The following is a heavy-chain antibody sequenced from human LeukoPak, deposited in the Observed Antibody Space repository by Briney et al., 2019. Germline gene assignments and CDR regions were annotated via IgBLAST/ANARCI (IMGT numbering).Heavy chain of an antibody. Sequence: SEALSLTCTVSGGSISSSSYYWGWIRQPPGKGLEWIGSIYYSGSTYYNPSLKSRVTISVDTSKNQFSLKLSSVTAADTAVYYCARLIYYDSSGHFDYWGQGTLVTVSS. D-gene: IGHD3-22*01. V-gene: IGHV4-39*01. CDR3: ARLIYYDSSGHFDY. CDR2: IYYSGST. J-gene: IGHJ4*02. CDR1: GGSISSSSYY.